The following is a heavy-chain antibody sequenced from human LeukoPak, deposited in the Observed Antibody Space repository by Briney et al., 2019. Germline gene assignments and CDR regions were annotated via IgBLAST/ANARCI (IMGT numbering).Heavy chain of an antibody. J-gene: IGHJ4*02. CDR2: IYHSGST. V-gene: IGHV4-30-2*01. CDR1: GGSISSGGYY. Sequence: SETLSLTCAVSGGSISSGGYYWSWIRQPPGKGLEWIGYIYHSGSTFYNPSLKSRVTISIDRSKNQFSLKLTSVTAADTAVYYCARGGSTTVVSFDYWGQGTLVTVS. CDR3: ARGGSTTVVSFDY. D-gene: IGHD4-23*01.